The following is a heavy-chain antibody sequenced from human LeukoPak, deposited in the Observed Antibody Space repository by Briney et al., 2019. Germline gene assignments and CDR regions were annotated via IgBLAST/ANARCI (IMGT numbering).Heavy chain of an antibody. CDR1: GGSISSGGYY. CDR3: AGGNRDAFDI. V-gene: IGHV4-61*02. CDR2: IYTSGST. D-gene: IGHD1-14*01. J-gene: IGHJ3*02. Sequence: SETLSLTCTVSGGSISSGGYYWSWIRQHPGKGLEWIGRIYTSGSTNYNPSLKSRVTMSVDTSKNQFSLKLSSVTAADTAVYYCAGGNRDAFDIWGQGTMVTVSS.